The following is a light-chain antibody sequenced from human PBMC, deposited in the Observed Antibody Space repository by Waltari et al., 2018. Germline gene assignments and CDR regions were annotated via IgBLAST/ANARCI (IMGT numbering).Light chain of an antibody. CDR3: QTWDSNIFV. CDR1: HLGSQW. V-gene: IGLV3-1*01. Sequence: SFELTQPSSVSVSPGQPASIAGPGHHLGSQWTSWYQQKAGQPPVLVIYADSERPSGVPGRFSAARSGDTVTLNISGTQDLDEADYYCQTWDSNIFVFGPGTKVTVL. CDR2: ADS. J-gene: IGLJ1*01.